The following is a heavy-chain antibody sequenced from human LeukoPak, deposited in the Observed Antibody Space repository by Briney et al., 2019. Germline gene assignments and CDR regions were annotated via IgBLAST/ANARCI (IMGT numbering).Heavy chain of an antibody. CDR3: ASSNCDGDCYLDY. V-gene: IGHV3-53*01. J-gene: IGHJ4*02. Sequence: GSLRLSCAASGFTITKKYMNWVRQAPGKGLDWVSLIYSAGGTSYADSVKGRFTTSKDNSKNTLYLQMNSLRLEDTAVYYCASSNCDGDCYLDYWGQGTLVTVSS. CDR2: IYSAGGT. CDR1: GFTITKKY. D-gene: IGHD2-21*01.